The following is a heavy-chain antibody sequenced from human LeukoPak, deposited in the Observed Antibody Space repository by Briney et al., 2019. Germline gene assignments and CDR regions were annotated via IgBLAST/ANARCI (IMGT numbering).Heavy chain of an antibody. CDR1: GGSFSGYS. V-gene: IGHV4-34*01. Sequence: KPSETLSLTCAVYGGSFSGYSWSWIRQPPGKGLEWIGEINHSGSTNYNPSLKSRVTISVDTSKNQFSLKLSSVTAADTAVYYCASALSGDPWDYWGQGTLVTVSS. D-gene: IGHD7-27*01. J-gene: IGHJ4*02. CDR2: INHSGST. CDR3: ASALSGDPWDY.